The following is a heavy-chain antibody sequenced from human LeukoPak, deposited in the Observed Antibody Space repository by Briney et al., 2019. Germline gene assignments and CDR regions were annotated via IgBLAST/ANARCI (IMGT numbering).Heavy chain of an antibody. CDR3: ARHLSGVTGYTYGRGIDY. J-gene: IGHJ4*02. Sequence: GGSLRLSCAASGFTFSSYWMSWVRQAPGKGLEWVANIKKDGSEKYSVDSVKGRFTISRDNAKKSLYLQMNSLRAEDMAVYYCARHLSGVTGYTYGRGIDYWGQGTLVTVSS. CDR1: GFTFSSYW. CDR2: IKKDGSEK. D-gene: IGHD5-18*01. V-gene: IGHV3-7*01.